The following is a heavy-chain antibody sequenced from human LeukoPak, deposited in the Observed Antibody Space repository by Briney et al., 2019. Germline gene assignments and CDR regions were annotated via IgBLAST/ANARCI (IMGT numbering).Heavy chain of an antibody. Sequence: GGSLRLSCAASGFTFDDYAMHWVRQAPGKGLEWVSLISWDGGSTYADSVKGRFTISRDNSKNSLYLQMNSLGAEDTALYYCAKDIGYCSSTSCYYYYMDVWGKGTTVTVSS. CDR3: AKDIGYCSSTSCYYYYMDV. V-gene: IGHV3-43D*03. CDR1: GFTFDDYA. CDR2: ISWDGGST. D-gene: IGHD2-2*01. J-gene: IGHJ6*03.